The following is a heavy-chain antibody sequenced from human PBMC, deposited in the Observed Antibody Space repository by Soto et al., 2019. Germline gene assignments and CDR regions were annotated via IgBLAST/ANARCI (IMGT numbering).Heavy chain of an antibody. CDR1: GFTFSSYA. D-gene: IGHD6-13*01. CDR2: ISGSGGST. V-gene: IGHV3-23*01. J-gene: IGHJ4*02. CDR3: ARTKINDLYSSSFSAGPYFDY. Sequence: GGSLRLSCAASGFTFSSYAMSWVRQAPGKGLEWVSAISGSGGSTYYADSVKGRFTISRDNSKNTLYLQMNSLRAEDTAVYYCARTKINDLYSSSFSAGPYFDYWGQGTLVTVSS.